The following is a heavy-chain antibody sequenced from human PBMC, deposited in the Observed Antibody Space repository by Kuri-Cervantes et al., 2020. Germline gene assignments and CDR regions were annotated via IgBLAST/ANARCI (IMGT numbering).Heavy chain of an antibody. D-gene: IGHD3-22*01. V-gene: IGHV4-30-2*01. J-gene: IGHJ4*02. CDR2: IYHSGST. CDR3: ARHSTTYYYDSSGIGSLIENYYFDY. Sequence: SQTLSLTCAVSGGSISSGGYSWSWIRRPPGKGLEWIGYIYHSGSTYYNPSPKSRVTISVDRSKNQFSLKLSSVTAADTAVYYCARHSTTYYYDSSGIGSLIENYYFDYWGQGTLVTVSS. CDR1: GGSISSGGYS.